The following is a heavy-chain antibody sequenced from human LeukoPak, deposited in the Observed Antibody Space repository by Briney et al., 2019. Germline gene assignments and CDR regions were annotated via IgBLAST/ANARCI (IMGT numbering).Heavy chain of an antibody. CDR2: INPSGGST. J-gene: IGHJ3*02. V-gene: IGHV1-46*01. D-gene: IGHD3-16*02. CDR3: ARVPAGVIGMKDAFDI. CDR1: GYTFTNYY. Sequence: ASVKVSCKASGYTFTNYYMHWVRQAPGQGLEWMGIINPSGGSTTYAQKFQGRVTMTRDMSTSTVYMELSSLRSEDTAVYYCARVPAGVIGMKDAFDIWGQGTMVTVSS.